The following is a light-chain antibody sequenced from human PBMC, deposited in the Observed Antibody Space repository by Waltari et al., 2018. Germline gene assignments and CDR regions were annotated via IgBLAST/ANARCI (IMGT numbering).Light chain of an antibody. CDR3: MQILQPART. CDR2: LGS. J-gene: IGKJ2*01. CDR1: QRLLHSNGYNY. V-gene: IGKV2-28*01. Sequence: DMLMTQSPLFLPTTAGEPASISCSSRQRLLHSNGYNYLDWYLQKPGQSPQVLIYLGSNRASGVPDRFSGSGSGTDFTLNISRVEAEDVGVYYCMQILQPARTFGQGTRLEIK.